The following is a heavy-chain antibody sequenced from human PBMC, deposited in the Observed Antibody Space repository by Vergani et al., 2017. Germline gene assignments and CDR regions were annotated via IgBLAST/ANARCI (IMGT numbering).Heavy chain of an antibody. J-gene: IGHJ6*03. V-gene: IGHV1-8*01. CDR1: GYTFTSYD. D-gene: IGHD6-6*01. CDR3: ARGSSSIILYYYYYMDV. Sequence: QVQLVQSGAEVKKPGASVKVSCKASGYTFTSYDINWVRQATGQGLEWMGWMNPNSGNTGYAQKFQGRVTMTRNTSISTAYMELSSLRSEDTAVYYCARGSSSIILYYYYYMDVWGKGTTVTVSS. CDR2: MNPNSGNT.